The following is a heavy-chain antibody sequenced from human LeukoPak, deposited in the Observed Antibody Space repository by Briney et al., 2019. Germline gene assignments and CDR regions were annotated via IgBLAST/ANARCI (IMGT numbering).Heavy chain of an antibody. CDR1: GGTFSSYA. D-gene: IGHD3-22*01. CDR2: IIPIFGTA. Sequence: SVKVSGKASGGTFSSYAISWVRQAPGQGLEWMGRIIPIFGTANYAQKFQGRVTITTDESTSTAYMELSSLRSEDTAVYYCARDGDYDSSEYYFDYWGQGTLVTVSS. V-gene: IGHV1-69*05. CDR3: ARDGDYDSSEYYFDY. J-gene: IGHJ4*02.